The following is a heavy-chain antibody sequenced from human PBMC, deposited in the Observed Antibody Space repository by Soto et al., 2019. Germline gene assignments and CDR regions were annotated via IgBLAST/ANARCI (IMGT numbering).Heavy chain of an antibody. Sequence: QVHLVESGGGVVQPGRSLRLSCAGSGFTFSNFEMHWVRQAPGKGLEWVAVIYHDGSNKYYADSVKGRFTISRDRSKNTLYLHMDSLTVEDTAVYYCAIEQRNNLRDYYARDVWGQGTTVTVSS. V-gene: IGHV3-30*04. CDR1: GFTFSNFE. CDR3: AIEQRNNLRDYYARDV. CDR2: IYHDGSNK. J-gene: IGHJ6*02. D-gene: IGHD6-25*01.